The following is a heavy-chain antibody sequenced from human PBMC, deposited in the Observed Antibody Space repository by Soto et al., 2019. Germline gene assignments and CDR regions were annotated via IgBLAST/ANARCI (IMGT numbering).Heavy chain of an antibody. CDR3: ARGGRQWLVTSGFNY. Sequence: VQLVESGGGVVQPGRSLRLSCAASGFTFSDYAMHWVRQAPGKGLEWVAGVSHDGRNTHYADSVKGRFTISRDSSKNTVSLEMTSRRAEDTAVYYCARGGRQWLVTSGFNYWGQGALVTVSS. CDR2: VSHDGRNT. CDR1: GFTFSDYA. J-gene: IGHJ4*02. D-gene: IGHD6-19*01. V-gene: IGHV3-30*03.